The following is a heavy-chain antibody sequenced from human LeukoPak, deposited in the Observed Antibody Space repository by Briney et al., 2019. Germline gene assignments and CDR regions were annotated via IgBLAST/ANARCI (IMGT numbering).Heavy chain of an antibody. CDR1: GFSLSTSGVG. Sequence: SGPTLVKPTQTLTLTCTFSGFSLSTSGVGVGWIRQPPGKALEWLALIYWDDDKRYSPSLKSRLTITKDTSKNQVVLTMTNMDPVDTATYYCAHGYYDILTGLEGFDYWGQGTLVTVSS. V-gene: IGHV2-5*02. CDR3: AHGYYDILTGLEGFDY. D-gene: IGHD3-9*01. J-gene: IGHJ4*02. CDR2: IYWDDDK.